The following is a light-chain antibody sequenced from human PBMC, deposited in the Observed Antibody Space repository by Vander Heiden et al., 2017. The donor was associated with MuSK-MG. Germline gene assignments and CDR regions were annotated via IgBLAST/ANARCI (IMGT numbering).Light chain of an antibody. V-gene: IGLV1-44*01. Sequence: QSVLTQPPSASGTPGQRVTISCSGSSSNIGSNTVNWYQQLPGPAPKLLFYSNNQRPSVFPDRFSGSKSGTSASLAISGLQSEDEADYYCAASDDSLNGWVFGGGTKLKVL. CDR3: AASDDSLNGWV. J-gene: IGLJ2*01. CDR2: SNN. CDR1: SSNIGSNT.